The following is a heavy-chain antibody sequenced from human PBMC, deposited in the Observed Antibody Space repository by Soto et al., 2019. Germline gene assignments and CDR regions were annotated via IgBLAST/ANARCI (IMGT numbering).Heavy chain of an antibody. J-gene: IGHJ4*02. D-gene: IGHD6-13*01. CDR2: ISTAVGAT. CDR3: AKDRTAAARNFDY. CDR1: GFTFSNHA. Sequence: GGSLRLSGAVSGFTFSNHAMSWGRQAPGKGLEWVSAISTAVGATYYADSVKGRFTIPRDDSNNTLFLQMNSLRAEDTAVYYCAKDRTAAARNFDYLGQGTLVTVSS. V-gene: IGHV3-23*01.